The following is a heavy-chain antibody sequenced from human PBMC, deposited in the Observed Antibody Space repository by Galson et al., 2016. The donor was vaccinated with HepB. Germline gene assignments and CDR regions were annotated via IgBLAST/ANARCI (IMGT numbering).Heavy chain of an antibody. J-gene: IGHJ4*02. Sequence: SLRLSCAASGFIFSSYAMNWVRQAPGKGLEWVSSISGAGGSTYYAGSVKGRFTISRDNSKNTLFLQMSSLRVEDTAVYFCAKDSRLKPSYHQHWGQGTLVTVSS. CDR1: GFIFSSYA. D-gene: IGHD5-18*01. CDR3: AKDSRLKPSYHQH. CDR2: ISGAGGST. V-gene: IGHV3-23*01.